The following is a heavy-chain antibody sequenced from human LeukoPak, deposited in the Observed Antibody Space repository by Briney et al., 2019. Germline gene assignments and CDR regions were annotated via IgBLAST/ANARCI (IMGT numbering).Heavy chain of an antibody. J-gene: IGHJ4*02. V-gene: IGHV4-39*01. Sequence: SETLSLTCTVSGGSITSSHHYWGWIRQPPGKGLEWIGRIYYSGNPYSNPSLKSRLTISVDTSKNQFSLKLTSVTAADAAVYYCARQTAVAAGYYFDYWGPGTLVTASS. D-gene: IGHD6-19*01. CDR2: IYYSGNP. CDR3: ARQTAVAAGYYFDY. CDR1: GGSITSSHHY.